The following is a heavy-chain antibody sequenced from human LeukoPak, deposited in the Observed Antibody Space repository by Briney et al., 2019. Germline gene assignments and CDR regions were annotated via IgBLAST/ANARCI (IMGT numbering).Heavy chain of an antibody. CDR2: IKSKADGGTI. J-gene: IGHJ3*02. Sequence: GGSLRLSCAASGFTFANAWMNWVRQAPGKGLEWVGRIKSKADGGTITYAASAKDRFVISRDDLKSTLYLQMNGLNTDDTAIYYCTVYSLSDVFDMWGQGTMVTVSS. D-gene: IGHD4-11*01. V-gene: IGHV3-15*01. CDR3: TVYSLSDVFDM. CDR1: GFTFANAW.